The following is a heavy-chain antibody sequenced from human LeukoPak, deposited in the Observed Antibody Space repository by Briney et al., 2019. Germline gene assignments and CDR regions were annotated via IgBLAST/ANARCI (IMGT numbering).Heavy chain of an antibody. CDR1: GYTFTGYY. CDR2: INPNSGGT. V-gene: IGHV1-2*02. J-gene: IGHJ6*03. Sequence: ASVKVSCKASGYTFTGYYMHWVRQAPGQGLEWMGWINPNSGGTNYAQKFQGRVTMTGDTSISTAYMELSRLRADDTAVYYCASGIQSGGSYYYCMDVWGKGTTVTVSS. D-gene: IGHD5-18*01. CDR3: ASGIQSGGSYYYCMDV.